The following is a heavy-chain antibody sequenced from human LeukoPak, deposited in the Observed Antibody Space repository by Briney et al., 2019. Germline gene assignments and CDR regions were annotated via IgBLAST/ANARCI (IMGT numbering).Heavy chain of an antibody. CDR3: ARPYCTYCRSNNLDY. J-gene: IGHJ4*02. D-gene: IGHD2-2*01. Sequence: ASVKVSCKASGYTFTGYYMHWVRQAPGQGLEWMGWINPNSDGTNYAQKLQGRVTMTRDTSISTAYMELSRLRSDDTAVYYCARPYCTYCRSNNLDYWGPGNLVTVSS. CDR2: INPNSDGT. CDR1: GYTFTGYY. V-gene: IGHV1-2*02.